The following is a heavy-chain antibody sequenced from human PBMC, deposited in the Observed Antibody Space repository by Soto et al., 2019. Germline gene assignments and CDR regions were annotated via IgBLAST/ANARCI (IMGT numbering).Heavy chain of an antibody. V-gene: IGHV3-23*01. CDR2: ISGSGGST. Sequence: GGSLRLSCAASGFTFSSYAMSWVRQAPGKGLEWVSAISGSGGSTYYADSVKGRFTICRDNSKNTLYLQMNSLRAEDTAVYYCASYTHGDWGCGYCYYYYMDVWGKGTTVTVSS. J-gene: IGHJ6*03. D-gene: IGHD3-22*01. CDR3: ASYTHGDWGCGYCYYYYMDV. CDR1: GFTFSSYA.